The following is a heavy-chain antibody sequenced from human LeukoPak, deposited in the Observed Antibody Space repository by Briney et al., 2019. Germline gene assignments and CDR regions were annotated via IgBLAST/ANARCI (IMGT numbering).Heavy chain of an antibody. Sequence: GGSLRLSCAASGFTFSDYYMDWVRQAPGKGLEWVGRTRNKANSYTTEYAASVKGRFTISRDDSKNSLYLQMNSLKTEDTAVYYCARVGGYDEATDYYYGMDVWGQGTTVTVSS. CDR2: TRNKANSYTT. V-gene: IGHV3-72*01. J-gene: IGHJ6*02. D-gene: IGHD3-22*01. CDR1: GFTFSDYY. CDR3: ARVGGYDEATDYYYGMDV.